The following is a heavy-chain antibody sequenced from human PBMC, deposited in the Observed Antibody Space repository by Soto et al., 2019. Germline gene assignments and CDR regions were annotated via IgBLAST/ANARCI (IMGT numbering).Heavy chain of an antibody. CDR2: IIPIFGTA. CDR3: AREFAEYYYDSSGYYVY. D-gene: IGHD3-22*01. CDR1: GGTFSSYA. Sequence: SVKVSCKASGGTFSSYAISWVRQAPGQGLEWMGGIIPIFGTANYAQKLQGRVTITADESTSTAYMELSSLRSEDTAVYYCAREFAEYYYDSSGYYVYWGQGTLVTVSS. J-gene: IGHJ4*02. V-gene: IGHV1-69*13.